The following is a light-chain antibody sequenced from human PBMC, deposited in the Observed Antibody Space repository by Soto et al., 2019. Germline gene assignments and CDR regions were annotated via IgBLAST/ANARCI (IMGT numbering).Light chain of an antibody. V-gene: IGLV2-11*01. CDR2: DVS. Sequence: QSALTQPRSVSGSPGQSVTISCTGTSSDVGAYNYVSWYQQHPGKAPKLMIYDVSQRPSGVPDRFSGSKSGNTASLTISGLQAADDADDYGCSDAGTGVVFCGGTKVTVL. CDR3: CSDAGTGVV. CDR1: SSDVGAYNY. J-gene: IGLJ2*01.